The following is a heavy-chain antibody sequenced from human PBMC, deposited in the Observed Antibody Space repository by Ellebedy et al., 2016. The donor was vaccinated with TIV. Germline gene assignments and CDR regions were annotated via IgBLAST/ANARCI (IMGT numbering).Heavy chain of an antibody. V-gene: IGHV3-72*01. J-gene: IGHJ6*03. D-gene: IGHD3-10*01. CDR1: GFTVSDHY. CDR3: ARDIISGGGQFMDV. Sequence: GGSLRLXCAASGFTVSDHYMDWVRQAPGKGLEWVGRSRNKANSYTTEYAASVKGRFTISRDESKNSLYLQMNSLKTEDTAVYYCARDIISGGGQFMDVWGKGTTVAVSS. CDR2: SRNKANSYTT.